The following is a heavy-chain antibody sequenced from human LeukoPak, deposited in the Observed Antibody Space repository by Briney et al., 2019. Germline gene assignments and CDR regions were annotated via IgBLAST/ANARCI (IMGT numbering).Heavy chain of an antibody. CDR1: GFTFSSYE. CDR2: ISSSGSTI. V-gene: IGHV3-48*03. Sequence: GGSLRLSCAASGFTFSSYEMNWVRQAPGKGLEWVSYISSSGSTIYYADSVKGRFTISRDNAKSSLYLQMNSLRAEDTAAYYCARDVVGATDYFDYWGQGTLVTVSS. J-gene: IGHJ4*02. CDR3: ARDVVGATDYFDY. D-gene: IGHD1-26*01.